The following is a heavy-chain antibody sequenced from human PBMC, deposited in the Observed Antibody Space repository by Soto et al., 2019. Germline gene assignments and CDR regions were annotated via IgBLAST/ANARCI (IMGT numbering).Heavy chain of an antibody. CDR2: IYYSGST. Sequence: QVQLQESGPGLVKPSQTLCLICTVSGGSISSGGYYWSWIRQHPGKGLEWIGYIYYSGSTYYNPSLKSRVTISVDTSKNQFSLKLSSVTAADTAVYYCARGGIVVVVDARDAFDIWGQVTMVTVSS. CDR1: GGSISSGGYY. D-gene: IGHD2-15*01. V-gene: IGHV4-31*03. CDR3: ARGGIVVVVDARDAFDI. J-gene: IGHJ3*02.